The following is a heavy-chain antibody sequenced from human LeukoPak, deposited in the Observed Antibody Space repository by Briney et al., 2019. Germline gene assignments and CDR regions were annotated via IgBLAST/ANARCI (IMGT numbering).Heavy chain of an antibody. D-gene: IGHD3-22*01. CDR2: INPNSGGT. J-gene: IGHJ4*02. Sequence: ASVKVSRKPSGYTFTAFYMHWVRQAPGQGLEWMGRINPNSGGTNYAQKFQGRVTMTRDTSISTTYMELSRLRSDDTAVYYCARDNNNHYYHSNTGLGYWGQGTLVTVSS. CDR1: GYTFTAFY. CDR3: ARDNNNHYYHSNTGLGY. V-gene: IGHV1-2*06.